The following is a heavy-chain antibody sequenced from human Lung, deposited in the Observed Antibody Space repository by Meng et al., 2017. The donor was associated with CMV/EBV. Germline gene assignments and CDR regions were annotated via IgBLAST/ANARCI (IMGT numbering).Heavy chain of an antibody. CDR3: ARVWANGEGWFDP. Sequence: GQLPDSGPGRGRPSGTLSLPCAVSGGSISSSNWWSWVRQPPGKGLEWIGEIYHSGSTNYNPSLKSRVTISVDTSKNQFSLKLSSVTAADTAVFYCARVWANGEGWFDPWGQGTLVTVSS. J-gene: IGHJ5*02. D-gene: IGHD2-8*01. CDR1: GGSISSSNW. CDR2: IYHSGST. V-gene: IGHV4-4*02.